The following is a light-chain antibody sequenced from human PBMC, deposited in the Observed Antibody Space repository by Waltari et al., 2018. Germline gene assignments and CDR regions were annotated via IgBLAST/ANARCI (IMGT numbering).Light chain of an antibody. CDR3: SSYTSSSTLV. Sequence: QSALTQPASVSGSPGQSITTSSTGTSSDVGGYNYVSWYQQHPGKTPKLMIYDVSNRPSGVSNRFSGSKSGNTASLTISGLQAEDEADYYCSSYTSSSTLVFGGGTKLTVL. CDR1: SSDVGGYNY. V-gene: IGLV2-14*03. CDR2: DVS. J-gene: IGLJ2*01.